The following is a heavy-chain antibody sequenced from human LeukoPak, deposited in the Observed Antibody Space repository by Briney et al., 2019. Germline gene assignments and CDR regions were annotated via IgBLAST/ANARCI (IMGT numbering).Heavy chain of an antibody. CDR1: GFTFSTNA. CDR3: AKHVLRRMDSFLY. V-gene: IGHV3-23*01. Sequence: GGSLRLSCAASGFTFSTNAMSWVRQAPGKGLEWVSGLCGSGGSYYYADSVKGRFTISRNNSKNTLYLQMNSLRAEDTAVYYCAKHVLRRMDSFLYWGQGTLVSVSS. D-gene: IGHD2-15*01. J-gene: IGHJ4*02. CDR2: LCGSGGSY.